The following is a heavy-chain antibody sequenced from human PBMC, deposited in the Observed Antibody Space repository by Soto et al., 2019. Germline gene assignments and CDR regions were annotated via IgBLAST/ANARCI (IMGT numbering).Heavy chain of an antibody. V-gene: IGHV3-21*01. CDR1: GFTFSSYS. J-gene: IGHJ4*02. CDR3: ARSFGDYYDPFDY. CDR2: ISSSSSYI. Sequence: EVRLVESGGGLVKPGGSLRLSCAASGFTFSSYSMNWVRQAPGKGLEWVSSISSSSSYIYYADSVKGRFTISRDNAKNSLYLQMNSLRAEDTAVYYCARSFGDYYDPFDYWGQGTLVTVSS. D-gene: IGHD4-17*01.